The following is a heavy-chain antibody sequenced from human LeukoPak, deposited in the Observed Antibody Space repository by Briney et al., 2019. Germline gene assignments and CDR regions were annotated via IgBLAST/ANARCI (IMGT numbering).Heavy chain of an antibody. CDR3: ARASPSVLLWFGEGYGMDV. Sequence: GASVKVSCKASGYTFTSYDINWVRQATGQGLEWMGWMNPNSGNTGYAQKFQGRVTMTRNTSISTAYMELSSLRSEDTAVYYCARASPSVLLWFGEGYGMDVWGQGTTVTVSS. CDR2: MNPNSGNT. D-gene: IGHD3-10*01. V-gene: IGHV1-8*01. CDR1: GYTFTSYD. J-gene: IGHJ6*02.